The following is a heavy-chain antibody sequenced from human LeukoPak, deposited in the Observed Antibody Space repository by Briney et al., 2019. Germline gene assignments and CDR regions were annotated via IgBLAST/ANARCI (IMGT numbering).Heavy chain of an antibody. V-gene: IGHV3-21*06. Sequence: GGTLRLSCAASGFPFSSYSMNWVRQAPGKGLEFVSSISSSSSYIYYADSVKGRFTISRDNAKNSLYLQMNSLRAEDTAVYYCARDPPSRGTRYFDYWGQGILVTVSS. J-gene: IGHJ4*02. CDR3: ARDPPSRGTRYFDY. D-gene: IGHD3-16*01. CDR1: GFPFSSYS. CDR2: ISSSSSYI.